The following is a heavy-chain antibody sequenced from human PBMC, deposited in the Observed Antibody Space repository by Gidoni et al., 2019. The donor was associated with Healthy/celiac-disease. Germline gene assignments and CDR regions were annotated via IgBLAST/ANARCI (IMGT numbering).Heavy chain of an antibody. V-gene: IGHV3-33*01. CDR3: ARYGGSSSFYFDY. CDR2: IWYDGSNT. CDR1: GFTSSSYG. J-gene: IGHJ4*02. Sequence: QVQRVESGGGVVQPGGALRRSCAAAGFTSSSYGMHCVRQAPGKGLEWVAVIWYDGSNTYYADSVQGRFTISRDNSKNTLYLQMNSLRAEDTAVYYCARYGGSSSFYFDYWGQGTLVTVSS. D-gene: IGHD6-6*01.